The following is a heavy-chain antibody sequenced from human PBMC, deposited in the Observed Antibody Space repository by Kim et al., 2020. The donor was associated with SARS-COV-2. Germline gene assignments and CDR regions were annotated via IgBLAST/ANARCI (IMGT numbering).Heavy chain of an antibody. J-gene: IGHJ6*03. CDR1: GGTFSSYA. CDR3: ARTPCSGGSCYLNYYYYYMDV. CDR2: IIPIFSIA. V-gene: IGHV1-69*04. Sequence: SVKVSCKASGGTFSSYAISWVRQAPGQGLEWMGRIIPIFSIANYAQKFQGRVTITADKSTSTAYMELSSLRSEDTAVYYCARTPCSGGSCYLNYYYYYMDVWGKGTTVTVSS. D-gene: IGHD2-15*01.